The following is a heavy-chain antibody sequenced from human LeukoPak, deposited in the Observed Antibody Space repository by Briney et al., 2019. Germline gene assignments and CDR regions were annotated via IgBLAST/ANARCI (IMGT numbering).Heavy chain of an antibody. D-gene: IGHD3-22*01. V-gene: IGHV3-9*01. CDR1: GFTFDDYA. Sequence: PGRSLRLSCAASGFTFDDYAMHWVRQAPGKGLEWVSGISWNSGSIGYADSVKGRFTISRDNAKNSLYLQMNSLRAEDTALYYCAKGSTYYYDSSGEDASDIWGQGTMVTVSS. CDR3: AKGSTYYYDSSGEDASDI. CDR2: ISWNSGSI. J-gene: IGHJ3*02.